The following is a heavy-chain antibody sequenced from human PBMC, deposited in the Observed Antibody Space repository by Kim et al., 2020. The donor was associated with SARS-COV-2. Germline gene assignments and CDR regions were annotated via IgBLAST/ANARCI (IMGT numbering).Heavy chain of an antibody. D-gene: IGHD4-17*01. V-gene: IGHV5-51*01. Sequence: YSPSVQGQVTISADKSISTAYLQWSSLKASDTAMYYCASSYGGNSPTFDYWGQGTLVTVSS. CDR3: ASSYGGNSPTFDY. J-gene: IGHJ4*02.